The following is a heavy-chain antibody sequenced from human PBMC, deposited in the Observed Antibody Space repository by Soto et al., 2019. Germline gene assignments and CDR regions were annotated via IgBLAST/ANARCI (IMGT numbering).Heavy chain of an antibody. CDR2: ISGSGDVI. CDR3: ARAPDCGEGSCYRHFDL. D-gene: IGHD2-15*01. CDR1: AFKFSDYY. J-gene: IGHJ4*02. Sequence: LRLSCAASAFKFSDYYMSWVRQAPGKGLEWVSYISGSGDVIYYADSVKGRFTISRDNDKKSVHLQMDTLRAEDTALYYCARAPDCGEGSCYRHFDLWGQGXRVTVYS. V-gene: IGHV3-11*01.